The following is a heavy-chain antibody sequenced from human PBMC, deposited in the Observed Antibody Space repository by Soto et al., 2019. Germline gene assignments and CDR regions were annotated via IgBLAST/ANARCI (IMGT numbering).Heavy chain of an antibody. CDR2: ISCDGRNE. CDR1: GFTFSNYA. V-gene: IGHV3-30*18. CDR3: AKGTEKMVLMVYASLCDF. J-gene: IGHJ4*02. D-gene: IGHD2-8*02. Sequence: QVQLVESGGGVVQPGRSLRLSCAASGFTFSNYAMHWVRQAPGKGLEWVAVISCDGRNEYYADSVKGRSTISRDTAKNTLELQINSLRVEDTALYYCAKGTEKMVLMVYASLCDFWGQGTLVTVSS.